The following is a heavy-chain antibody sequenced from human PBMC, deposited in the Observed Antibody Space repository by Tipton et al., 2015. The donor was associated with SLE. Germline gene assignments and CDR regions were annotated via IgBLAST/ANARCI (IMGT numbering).Heavy chain of an antibody. Sequence: GLVKPSETLSLTCTVSGGSISSYYWSWIRQPPGKGLEWIGYIYYSGSTNYNPSLKSRVTISVDTSKNQFSLKLSSVTAADTAVYYCARERVQGVIIDWGQGTLVTVSS. D-gene: IGHD3-10*01. CDR3: ARERVQGVIID. V-gene: IGHV4-59*01. J-gene: IGHJ4*02. CDR2: IYYSGST. CDR1: GGSISSYY.